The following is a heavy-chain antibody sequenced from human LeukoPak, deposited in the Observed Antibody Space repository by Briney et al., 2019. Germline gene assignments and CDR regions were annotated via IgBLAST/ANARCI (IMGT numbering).Heavy chain of an antibody. D-gene: IGHD2-15*01. CDR1: GCSISSGGYY. CDR3: ARVGFRGGYCSGGSCPNWFDP. CDR2: SYYSVST. J-gene: IGHJ5*02. V-gene: IGHV4-31*03. Sequence: PSQTLTLTCTVSGCSISSGGYYWSWIRQHPGKGLEWNMDSYYSVSTYYNPSLKSRVTISIDTSKNQFSLKLSSVTAADTAVYYCARVGFRGGYCSGGSCPNWFDPWGQGTLVTVSS.